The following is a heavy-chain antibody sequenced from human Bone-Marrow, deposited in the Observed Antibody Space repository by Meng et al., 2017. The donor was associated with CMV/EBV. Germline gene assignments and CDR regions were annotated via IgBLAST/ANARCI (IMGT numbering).Heavy chain of an antibody. CDR2: INQDGSEK. V-gene: IGHV3-7*04. CDR1: GFIFSSYW. J-gene: IGHJ4*02. Sequence: GGSLRLSCAASGFIFSSYWMTWVRQAPGKGLEWVANINQDGSEKKYVDSVKGRFTISRDNARDLLYLQMNSLRVEDTAVYHCAWGSGLASWGQGTLVTVSS. CDR3: AWGSGLAS.